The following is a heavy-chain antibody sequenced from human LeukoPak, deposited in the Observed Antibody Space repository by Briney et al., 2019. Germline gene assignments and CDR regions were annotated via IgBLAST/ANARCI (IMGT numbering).Heavy chain of an antibody. Sequence: EASVKVSCKTSGYTFTDYYLHWVRQAPGQGLVWMGWIKSNSGGIHYSQKFQDRVSITRDTSINTVYMELSSLTPGDTAIYYCAREPRINMSPDAFDFWGQGTLVTVFS. CDR3: AREPRINMSPDAFDF. V-gene: IGHV1-2*02. D-gene: IGHD3-10*02. CDR2: IKSNSGGI. J-gene: IGHJ3*01. CDR1: GYTFTDYY.